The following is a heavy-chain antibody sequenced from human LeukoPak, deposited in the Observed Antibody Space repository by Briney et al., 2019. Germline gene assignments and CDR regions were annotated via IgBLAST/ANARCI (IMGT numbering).Heavy chain of an antibody. CDR3: TTGNWGSFSY. V-gene: IGHV3-30*03. D-gene: IGHD7-27*01. CDR1: GFTFTSYV. J-gene: IGHJ4*02. CDR2: ISYDGSNK. Sequence: PGRSLRLSCAASGFTFTSYVMHWVRQAPGKGLQWVALISYDGSNKYYADSVKGRFTISRDNSKNTLYLQMNSLRAEDTAVYYCTTGNWGSFSYWGQGALVTVSS.